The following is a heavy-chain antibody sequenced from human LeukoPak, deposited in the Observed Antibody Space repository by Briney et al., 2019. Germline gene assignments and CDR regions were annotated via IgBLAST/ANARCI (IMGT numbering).Heavy chain of an antibody. CDR1: GGSISSSTYY. Sequence: PSETLSLTCTVSGGSISSSTYYWAWVRQPPGKGLEWIASIYYSGTTYYNPSLKSRVTISGDTSKNHFSLKLSSVTAADTAVYYCARVLKLYYYDSSGYYYRAYDAFDIWGQGTMVTVSS. D-gene: IGHD3-22*01. V-gene: IGHV4-39*07. CDR2: IYYSGTT. J-gene: IGHJ3*02. CDR3: ARVLKLYYYDSSGYYYRAYDAFDI.